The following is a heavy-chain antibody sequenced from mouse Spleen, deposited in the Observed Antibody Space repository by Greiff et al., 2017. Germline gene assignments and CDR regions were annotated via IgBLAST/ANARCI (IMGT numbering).Heavy chain of an antibody. J-gene: IGHJ3*01. CDR2: ISSGGGNT. CDR1: GFTFSSYA. CDR3: ARYDYGAWFAY. D-gene: IGHD2-4*01. Sequence: EVKLMESGGGLVKLGGSLKLSCAASGFTFSSYAMSWVRQTPEKRLEWVATISSGGGNTYYPDSVKGRFTISRDNAKNTLYLQMSSLKSEDTAMYYCARYDYGAWFAYWGQGTLVTVSA. V-gene: IGHV5-9*04.